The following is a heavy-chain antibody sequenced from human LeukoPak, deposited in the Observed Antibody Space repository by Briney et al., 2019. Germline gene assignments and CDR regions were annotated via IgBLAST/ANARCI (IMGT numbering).Heavy chain of an antibody. J-gene: IGHJ4*02. V-gene: IGHV4-59*08. CDR1: GVSLSKEY. CDR2: IYYTENT. D-gene: IGHD2-15*01. CDR3: ARHECGGSCYPEDY. Sequence: LETLCLSCTVSGVSLSKEYGSCGRQSPGKGLEWMGYIYYTENTNYNPSLENRVIISVDTSKHQFSLKLSSVTAADTAVYYCARHECGGSCYPEDYWGQGTLVTVSS.